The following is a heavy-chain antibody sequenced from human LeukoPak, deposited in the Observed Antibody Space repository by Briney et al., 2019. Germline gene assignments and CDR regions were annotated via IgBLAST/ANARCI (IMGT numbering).Heavy chain of an antibody. J-gene: IGHJ6*02. Sequence: GGSLRLSCAASGFTLSSHSMNWVRQAPGKGLEWVSSISSSSSYIYYADSVKGRFTISRDNAKNSLYLQMNSLRAEDTAVYYCASAVAGTDYYYGKDVWGQGTTVTVSS. CDR1: GFTLSSHS. V-gene: IGHV3-21*01. D-gene: IGHD6-19*01. CDR3: ASAVAGTDYYYGKDV. CDR2: ISSSSSYI.